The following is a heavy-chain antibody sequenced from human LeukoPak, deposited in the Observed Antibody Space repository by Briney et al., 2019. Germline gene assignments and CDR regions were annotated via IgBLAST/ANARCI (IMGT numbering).Heavy chain of an antibody. V-gene: IGHV4-34*01. J-gene: IGHJ1*01. Sequence: PSETLSFTCAVYGGSFSGYYWSWIRQPPGKGLEWIGEINHSGSTNYNPSLKSRVTISVDTSKNQFSLKLSSVTAADTAVYYCARGTVAGRRGDFQHWGQGTLVTVSS. CDR1: GGSFSGYY. CDR3: ARGTVAGRRGDFQH. D-gene: IGHD6-19*01. CDR2: INHSGST.